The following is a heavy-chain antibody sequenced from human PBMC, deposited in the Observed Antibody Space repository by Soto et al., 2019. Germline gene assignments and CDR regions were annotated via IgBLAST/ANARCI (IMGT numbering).Heavy chain of an antibody. Sequence: PETLSLTCTVSGGSISSYYWSWTRQPAGKGLEWIGRIYTSGSTNYNPSLKSRVTMSVDTSKNQFSLKLSSVTAADTAVYYCARDLDYRVSYYYGMDVWGQGTTVTVSS. D-gene: IGHD4-4*01. V-gene: IGHV4-4*07. J-gene: IGHJ6*02. CDR1: GGSISSYY. CDR3: ARDLDYRVSYYYGMDV. CDR2: IYTSGST.